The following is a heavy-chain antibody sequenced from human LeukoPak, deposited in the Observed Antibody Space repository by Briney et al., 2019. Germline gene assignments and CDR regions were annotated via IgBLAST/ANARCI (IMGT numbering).Heavy chain of an antibody. Sequence: ASVKVSCKASVYTFTSYGISWVRQAPGQGLEWMGWISAYNGNTNYAQKLQGRVTMTTDTSTSTAYMELRSLRSDDTAVYYCARDQLAVAGTGYFDYWGQGTLVTVSS. D-gene: IGHD6-19*01. CDR3: ARDQLAVAGTGYFDY. CDR2: ISAYNGNT. V-gene: IGHV1-18*01. J-gene: IGHJ4*02. CDR1: VYTFTSYG.